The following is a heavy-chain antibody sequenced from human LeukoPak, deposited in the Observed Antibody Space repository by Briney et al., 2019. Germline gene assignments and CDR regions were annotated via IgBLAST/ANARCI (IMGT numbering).Heavy chain of an antibody. Sequence: GASVKVSCKASGYTFTSYGISWVRQAPGQGLEWMGIINPSGGSTSYAQKFQGRVTMTRDTSTSTVYMELSSLRSEDTAVYYCASRGDTAMGASFDYWGQGTLVTVSS. J-gene: IGHJ4*02. V-gene: IGHV1-46*01. CDR2: INPSGGST. CDR1: GYTFTSYG. D-gene: IGHD5-18*01. CDR3: ASRGDTAMGASFDY.